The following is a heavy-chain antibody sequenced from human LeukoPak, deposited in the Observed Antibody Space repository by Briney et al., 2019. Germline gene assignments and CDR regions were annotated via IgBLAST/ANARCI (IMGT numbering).Heavy chain of an antibody. CDR1: GYTFSNYY. CDR3: ARDRGGGHMDV. D-gene: IGHD2-15*01. CDR2: INPNRGGT. V-gene: IGHV1-2*02. Sequence: ASVKVSCKASGYTFSNYYIHWVRQAPGQGLEWMGWINPNRGGTNLAQKFQGRVTMTRDTSISTAYMELSRLRSDDTAVYYCARDRGGGHMDVWGKGTTVTISS. J-gene: IGHJ6*03.